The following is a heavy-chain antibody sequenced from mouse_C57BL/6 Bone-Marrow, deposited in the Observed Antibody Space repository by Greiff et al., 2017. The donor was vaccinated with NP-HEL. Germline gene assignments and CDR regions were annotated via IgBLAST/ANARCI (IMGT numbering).Heavy chain of an antibody. V-gene: IGHV1-69*01. CDR2: IDPSDSYT. Sequence: QVQLQQPGAELVMPGASVKLSCKASGYTFTSYWMHWVKQRPGQGLKWIGEIDPSDSYTNYNQKFKGKSTLTVDKSSSTAYMQLSSLTSEDSAVYYCARTYWYFDVWGTGTTVTVSA. CDR1: GYTFTSYW. CDR3: ARTYWYFDV. J-gene: IGHJ1*03.